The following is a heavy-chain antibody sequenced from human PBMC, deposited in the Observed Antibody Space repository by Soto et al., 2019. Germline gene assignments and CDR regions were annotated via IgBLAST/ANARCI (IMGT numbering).Heavy chain of an antibody. D-gene: IGHD6-19*01. CDR2: INPSGGST. CDR1: GYAFTSYY. V-gene: IGHV1-46*01. J-gene: IGHJ4*02. Sequence: GASVKVSCKASGYAFTSYYMHWVRQAPGQGLEWMGIINPSGGSTNYAQKFQGRVTMTRDTSTSTVYMELSNLRSEDTAVYYCATYSSGWYHFDYWGQGTLVTVSS. CDR3: ATYSSGWYHFDY.